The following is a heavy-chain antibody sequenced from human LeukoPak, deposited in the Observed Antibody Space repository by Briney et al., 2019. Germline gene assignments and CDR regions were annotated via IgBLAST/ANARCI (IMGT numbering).Heavy chain of an antibody. CDR3: ARGSTYYDSSGQVPFDY. CDR2: ISSSSSTI. D-gene: IGHD3-22*01. CDR1: GFTFSSYW. V-gene: IGHV3-48*01. Sequence: PGGSLRLSCAASGFTFSSYWMHWVRQAPGKGLEWVSYISSSSSTIYYADSVKGRFTISRDNAKNSLYPQMNSLRAEDTAVYYCARGSTYYDSSGQVPFDYWGQGTLVTVSS. J-gene: IGHJ4*02.